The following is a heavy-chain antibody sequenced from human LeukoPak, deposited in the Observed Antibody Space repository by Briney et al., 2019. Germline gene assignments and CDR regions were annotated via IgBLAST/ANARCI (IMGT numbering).Heavy chain of an antibody. D-gene: IGHD6-13*01. CDR1: GFIFSNYG. Sequence: GGSLRLSCAASGFIFSNYGIHWVRQAPGKGLEWVSAISGSGGSTYYADSVKGRFTISRDNSKNTLYLQMNSLRAEDTAVYYCAKDRVYSSWGQGTLVTVSS. CDR2: ISGSGGST. CDR3: AKDRVYSS. V-gene: IGHV3-23*01. J-gene: IGHJ5*02.